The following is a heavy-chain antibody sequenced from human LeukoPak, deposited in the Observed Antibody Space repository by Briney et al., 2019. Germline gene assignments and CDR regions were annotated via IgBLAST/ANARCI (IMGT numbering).Heavy chain of an antibody. Sequence: PGGSLRLSCAASGFTFSSYSMNWVRQAPGKGLEWVLSISSSSSYIYYADSVKGRFTISRDNAKNSLYLQMNSLRAEDTAVYYCARVIVGATAAFDIWGQGTMVTVSS. CDR3: ARVIVGATAAFDI. J-gene: IGHJ3*02. CDR1: GFTFSSYS. D-gene: IGHD1-26*01. CDR2: ISSSSSYI. V-gene: IGHV3-21*01.